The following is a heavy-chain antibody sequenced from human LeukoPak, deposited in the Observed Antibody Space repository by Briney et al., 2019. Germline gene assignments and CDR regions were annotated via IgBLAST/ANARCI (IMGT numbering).Heavy chain of an antibody. CDR3: ARGGYSYGYDDDFEY. CDR2: IYNSRST. J-gene: IGHJ4*02. D-gene: IGHD5-18*01. V-gene: IGHV4-59*11. Sequence: PSETLSLTSSVSGASISSHYWSWIRQSPGKGLEGMGYIYNSRSTNYNPSFKSRVTISVDTSKNQFSLKLTSVTAADTAVYYCARGGYSYGYDDDFEYWGQGILVTVSS. CDR1: GASISSHY.